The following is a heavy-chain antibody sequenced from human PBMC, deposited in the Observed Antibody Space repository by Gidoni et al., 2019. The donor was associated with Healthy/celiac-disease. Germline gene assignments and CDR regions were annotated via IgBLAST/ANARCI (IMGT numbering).Heavy chain of an antibody. J-gene: IGHJ6*02. Sequence: QLQLQESGPGLVKPSETLSLTCTVSGGSISSSSYYWGWIRQPPGKGLEWIGSTYYSGSTYYNPSLKSRVKISVDTSKNQFSLKLSSVTAADTAVYYCARTIFGVVIIREPYYYYYGMDVWGQGTTVTVSS. CDR2: TYYSGST. CDR1: GGSISSSSYY. CDR3: ARTIFGVVIIREPYYYYYGMDV. D-gene: IGHD3-3*01. V-gene: IGHV4-39*01.